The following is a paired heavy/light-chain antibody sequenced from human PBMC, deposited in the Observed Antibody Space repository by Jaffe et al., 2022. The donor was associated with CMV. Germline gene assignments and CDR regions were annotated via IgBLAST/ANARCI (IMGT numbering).Light chain of an antibody. Sequence: SSELTQPPSVSVSPGQTARITCSGDALPKQYAYWYQQKPGQAPMVVIYKDIERPSGIPERFSGSSSGTTVTLTISGVQAEDEADYYCQSTDSSGTYRVVLGGGTKLTVL. CDR1: ALPKQY. CDR3: QSTDSSGTYRVV. CDR2: KDI. V-gene: IGLV3-25*03. J-gene: IGLJ2*01.
Heavy chain of an antibody. CDR2: IYYSGNT. D-gene: IGHD4-17*01. Sequence: QLQESGPGLVRPSETLSLTCTVSVGSIRSSSYYWGWVRQPPGKGLEWIASIYYSGNTYYNPSLKSPVTISLDTSKDQFSLKLSSVTAADTAVYYCTRQADYGDLPLWGQGTLVTVSS. CDR3: TRQADYGDLPL. V-gene: IGHV4-39*01. CDR1: VGSIRSSSYY. J-gene: IGHJ4*02.